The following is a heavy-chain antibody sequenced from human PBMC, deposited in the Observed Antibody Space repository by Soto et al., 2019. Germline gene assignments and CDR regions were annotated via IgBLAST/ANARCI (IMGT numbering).Heavy chain of an antibody. CDR2: IYYSGTT. CDR3: ARGSGYSYGPIDY. D-gene: IGHD5-18*01. CDR1: VGSSSGGGFY. J-gene: IGHJ4*02. V-gene: IGHV4-31*03. Sequence: TLSLTCTVSVGSSSGGGFYWTWILHYPGEGLEWIGCIYYSGTTHYNPSLKSRITISIDPSNNRFSLQVRSVTAADTAVYYCARGSGYSYGPIDYWGQGTLVTVSS.